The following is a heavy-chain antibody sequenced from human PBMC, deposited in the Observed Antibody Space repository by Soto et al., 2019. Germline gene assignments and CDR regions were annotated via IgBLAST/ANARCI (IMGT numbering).Heavy chain of an antibody. D-gene: IGHD3-10*01. CDR1: GFTFSSYA. V-gene: IGHV3-23*01. CDR2: ISGSGGST. J-gene: IGHJ6*03. Sequence: GGSLRLSCAASGFTFSSYAMSWVRQAPGKELERVSAISGSGGSTYYADSVKGRFTISRDNSKNTLYLQMNSLRAEDTAVYYCAKDRGWFGDYYYYYYMDVWGKGTTVTVSS. CDR3: AKDRGWFGDYYYYYYMDV.